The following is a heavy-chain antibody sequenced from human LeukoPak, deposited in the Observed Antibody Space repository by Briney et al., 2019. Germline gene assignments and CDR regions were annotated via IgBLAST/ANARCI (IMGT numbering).Heavy chain of an antibody. CDR1: GGSISSGGYY. CDR2: IYYSGST. D-gene: IGHD6-13*01. V-gene: IGHV4-31*03. J-gene: IGHJ6*02. CDR3: ARDFRIAAAVGGMDV. Sequence: SETLPLTCTVSGGSISSGGYYWSWIRQHPGKGLEWIGYIYYSGSTYYNPSLKSRVTISVDTSKNQFSLKLSSVTAADTAVYYCARDFRIAAAVGGMDVWGQGTTVTVSS.